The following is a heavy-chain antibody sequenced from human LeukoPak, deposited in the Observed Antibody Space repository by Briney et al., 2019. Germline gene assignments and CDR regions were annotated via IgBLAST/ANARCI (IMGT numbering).Heavy chain of an antibody. CDR2: IYYSGST. Sequence: SETLSLTCTVSGGSISSYYWSWIRQPPGKGLEWIGYIYYSGSTNYNPSLKSRVTISVDTSKNQFSLKLSSVTAADTAVYYCARERVVPAVGSAFDIWVQGTVATVSS. CDR1: GGSISSYY. D-gene: IGHD2-2*01. J-gene: IGHJ3*02. CDR3: ARERVVPAVGSAFDI. V-gene: IGHV4-59*01.